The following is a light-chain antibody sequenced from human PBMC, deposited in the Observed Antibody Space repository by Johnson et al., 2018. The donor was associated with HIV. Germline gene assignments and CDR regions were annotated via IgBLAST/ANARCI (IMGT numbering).Light chain of an antibody. Sequence: QSVLTQSPSVSAAPGQKVTISCSGSSSNIGNNYVSWYQQLPGTAPKLLIYDTNKRPSGIPDRFSGSKSGTSATLGITGIKTGHEADYYCGTWDSSLSAGGVFGTGTKVTVL. CDR3: GTWDSSLSAGGV. CDR1: SSNIGNNY. CDR2: DTN. J-gene: IGLJ1*01. V-gene: IGLV1-51*01.